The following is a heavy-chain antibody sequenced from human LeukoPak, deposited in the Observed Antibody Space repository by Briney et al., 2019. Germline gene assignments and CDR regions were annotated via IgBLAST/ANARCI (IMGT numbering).Heavy chain of an antibody. V-gene: IGHV3-7*04. CDR1: GFTFSDYW. CDR3: AGGALDY. CDR2: ISQDGREQ. Sequence: GGSLRLSCAASGFTFSDYWMSWVRQAPGQGLEWVDKISQDGREQRFVDSVKGRFTISRDNAKNLLFLQMDSLRAEDTAVYYCAGGALDYWGPGTLVTVSS. J-gene: IGHJ4*02.